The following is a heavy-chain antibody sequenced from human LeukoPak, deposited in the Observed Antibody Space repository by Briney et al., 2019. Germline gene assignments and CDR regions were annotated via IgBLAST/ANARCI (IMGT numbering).Heavy chain of an antibody. J-gene: IGHJ5*02. CDR2: INHSGST. V-gene: IGHV4-34*01. CDR3: ARDGYSYA. D-gene: IGHD5-18*01. Sequence: PSETLSLTCAVYGGSFSGCYWSWIRQPPGKGLEWIGEINHSGSTNYNPSLKSRVTISVDTSKNQFSLKLSSVTAADTAVYYCARDGYSYAWGQGTLVTVSS. CDR1: GGSFSGCY.